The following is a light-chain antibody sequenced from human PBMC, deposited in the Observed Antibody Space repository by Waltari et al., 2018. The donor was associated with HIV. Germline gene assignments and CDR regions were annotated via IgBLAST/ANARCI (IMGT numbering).Light chain of an antibody. CDR2: EVN. J-gene: IGLJ2*01. CDR1: SSDVGCFDY. CDR3: SSYKDANDVV. V-gene: IGLV2-8*01. Sequence: QSALTQPPSASGSPGQSVTISCTGTSSDVGCFDYASWCHPQPPKAPKLILYEVNRRPSGVPDRCSGSKSGNTASLTVSGLQPEDEGDYYCSSYKDANDVVFGGGTKLTVL.